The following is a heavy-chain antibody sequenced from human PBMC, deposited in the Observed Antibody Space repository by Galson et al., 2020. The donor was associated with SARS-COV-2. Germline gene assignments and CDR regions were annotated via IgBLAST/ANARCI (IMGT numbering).Heavy chain of an antibody. V-gene: IGHV4-31*03. Sequence: SETLSLTCTVSGGSISSGDYYWSWIRQHPGKGLEWIGYIYYSGSTYYNPSLKSRVTISLDTSNNQFSLKLTSVTAADTAVYFCARSGPKYYEYVRVSPLYYGMDVWGQGTTFTVTS. D-gene: IGHD3-16*01. CDR2: IYYSGST. CDR1: GGSISSGDYY. J-gene: IGHJ6*02. CDR3: ARSGPKYYEYVRVSPLYYGMDV.